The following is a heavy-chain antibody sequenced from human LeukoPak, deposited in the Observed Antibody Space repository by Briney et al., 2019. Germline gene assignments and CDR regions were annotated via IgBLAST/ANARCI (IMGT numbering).Heavy chain of an antibody. Sequence: GGSLRLSCAASGFTFSNFGMYWVRQAPAKGLEWVAVISYDGSNKYYADSVKGRFTISRDNSKSTLYLQMNSLRAEDTALYYCAKDSLRFTTSGSPGDYWGQGTLVTVSS. CDR1: GFTFSNFG. CDR3: AKDSLRFTTSGSPGDY. CDR2: ISYDGSNK. V-gene: IGHV3-30*18. J-gene: IGHJ4*02. D-gene: IGHD1-26*01.